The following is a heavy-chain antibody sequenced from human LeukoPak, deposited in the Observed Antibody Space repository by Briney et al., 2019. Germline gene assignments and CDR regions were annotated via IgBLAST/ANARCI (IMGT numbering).Heavy chain of an antibody. CDR1: GFTFSNYW. V-gene: IGHV3-74*01. J-gene: IGHJ6*03. CDR3: ARGRGSYSMDV. D-gene: IGHD1-26*01. Sequence: PGGSLRLSCAASGFTFSNYWMHWVRQAPGKGLVWVSRINSDGSSISYADSVKGRFTISRDNAKNTLYPQMNSLRADDTAVYYCARGRGSYSMDVWGKGTTVTVSS. CDR2: INSDGSSI.